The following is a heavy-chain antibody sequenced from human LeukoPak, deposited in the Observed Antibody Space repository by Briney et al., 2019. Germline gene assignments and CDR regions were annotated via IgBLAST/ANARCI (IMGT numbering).Heavy chain of an antibody. CDR1: GGSISSYY. CDR3: ARGGLGIAAAALGGDYYYYGMDV. CDR2: IYTSGST. V-gene: IGHV4-4*07. J-gene: IGHJ6*02. D-gene: IGHD6-13*01. Sequence: PSETLSLTCTVSGGSISSYYWSWIRQPAGKGLEWIGRIYTSGSTNYNPSLKSRVTMSVDTSKNQFSLKLSSVTAADTAVYYCARGGLGIAAAALGGDYYYYGMDVWGQGTTVTVSS.